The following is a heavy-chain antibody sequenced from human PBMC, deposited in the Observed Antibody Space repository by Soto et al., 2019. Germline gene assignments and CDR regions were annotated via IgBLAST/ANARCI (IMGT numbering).Heavy chain of an antibody. CDR1: GFTFSSYA. V-gene: IGHV3-23*01. D-gene: IGHD6-13*01. CDR2: ISGSGGST. CDR3: ASPAYSSSSNVLFDY. J-gene: IGHJ4*02. Sequence: GGSLRLSCAASGFTFSSYAMSWVRQAPGKGLEWVSAISGSGGSTYYADSVKGRSTISRDNSKNTLYLQMNSLRAEDTAVYYCASPAYSSSSNVLFDYWGQGTLVTVSS.